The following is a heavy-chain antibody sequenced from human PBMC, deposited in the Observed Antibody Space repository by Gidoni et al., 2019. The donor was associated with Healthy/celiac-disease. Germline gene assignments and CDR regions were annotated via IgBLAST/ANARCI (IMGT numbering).Heavy chain of an antibody. J-gene: IGHJ3*02. CDR2: IYYSGST. D-gene: IGHD3-3*01. Sequence: QVQLQESGPGLVKPSATLSLTCTVSGGSISRYYWSWTRQPPGKGLEWIGYIYYSGSTNYNPSLKSRVTISVDTSKNQFSLKLSSVTAADTAVYYCAGAAYDFWSGYLDAFDIWGQGTMVTVSS. CDR1: GGSISRYY. V-gene: IGHV4-59*01. CDR3: AGAAYDFWSGYLDAFDI.